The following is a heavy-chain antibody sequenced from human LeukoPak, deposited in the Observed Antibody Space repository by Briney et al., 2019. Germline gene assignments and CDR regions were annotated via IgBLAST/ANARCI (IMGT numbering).Heavy chain of an antibody. J-gene: IGHJ4*02. CDR3: ARVLIAGATPGFDY. Sequence: GASVKVSCKASGYTFISYGISWVRQAPGQGLEWMGWISAYNGNTNYAQKLQGRVTMTTDTSTSTAYMELRSLRSDDTAVYYCARVLIAGATPGFDYWGQGTLVTVSS. D-gene: IGHD1-26*01. V-gene: IGHV1-18*01. CDR1: GYTFISYG. CDR2: ISAYNGNT.